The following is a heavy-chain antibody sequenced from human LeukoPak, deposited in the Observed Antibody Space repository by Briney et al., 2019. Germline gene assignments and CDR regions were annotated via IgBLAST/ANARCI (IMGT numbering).Heavy chain of an antibody. J-gene: IGHJ4*02. CDR3: ARTSVAAAISPYYFDY. CDR2: ISSSSNYR. Sequence: GRSLRLSCAASGFTFSSYSMKWVRQAPGKGLEWVSFISSSSNYRYYAGSVKGRFTISRDNAKNSLYLQMASLRAEDTAVYYCARTSVAAAISPYYFDYWGQGTLVTVSS. CDR1: GFTFSSYS. D-gene: IGHD2-2*02. V-gene: IGHV3-21*01.